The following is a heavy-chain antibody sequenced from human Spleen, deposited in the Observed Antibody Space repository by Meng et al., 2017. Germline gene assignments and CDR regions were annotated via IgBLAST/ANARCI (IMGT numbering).Heavy chain of an antibody. CDR3: ARLILDSSGYYYIMDY. Sequence: QIQQGGPGWVKPSGTLSLTGGVSGGSISSSNWWTWVRQPPGKGLEWIGEIYHSGSTNYSPSLKSRVTLSVDKSKNQFSLKLRSVTAADTAVYYCARLILDSSGYYYIMDYWGQGTLVTVSS. J-gene: IGHJ4*02. CDR1: GGSISSSNW. V-gene: IGHV4-4*02. D-gene: IGHD3-22*01. CDR2: IYHSGST.